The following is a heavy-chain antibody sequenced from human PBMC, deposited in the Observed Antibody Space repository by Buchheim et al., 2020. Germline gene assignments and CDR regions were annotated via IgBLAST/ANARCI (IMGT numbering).Heavy chain of an antibody. V-gene: IGHV3-30-3*01. D-gene: IGHD2-2*01. J-gene: IGHJ4*02. CDR3: ARALGYCISTSCYSDY. Sequence: QVQLVESGGGVVQPGRSLRLSCAASGFTFSSYAMHWVRQAPGKGLEWVAVISYDGSNKYYADSVKGRFTISRDNSKNTLYLQMNSLRAEDTAVYYCARALGYCISTSCYSDYWGQGTL. CDR1: GFTFSSYA. CDR2: ISYDGSNK.